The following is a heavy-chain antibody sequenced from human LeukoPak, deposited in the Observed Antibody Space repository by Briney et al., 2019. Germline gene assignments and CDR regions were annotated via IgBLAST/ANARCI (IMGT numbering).Heavy chain of an antibody. D-gene: IGHD6-6*01. CDR1: GYTFTGYY. J-gene: IGHJ4*02. CDR2: ISAYNGNT. V-gene: IGHV1-18*04. CDR3: ARATSSIAARPDYFDY. Sequence: GASVKVSCKASGYTFTGYYMHWVRQAPGQGLEWMGWISAYNGNTNYAQKLQGRVTMTTDTSTSTAYMELKSPRSDDTAVYYCARATSSIAARPDYFDYWGQGTLVTVSS.